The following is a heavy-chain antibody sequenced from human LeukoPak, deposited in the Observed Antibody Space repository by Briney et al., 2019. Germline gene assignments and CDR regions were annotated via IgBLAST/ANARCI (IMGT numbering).Heavy chain of an antibody. CDR1: GGSISSSSYY. D-gene: IGHD3-10*01. J-gene: IGHJ4*02. Sequence: SETLSLTCTVSGGSISSSSYYWGWIRQPPGKGLEWIGSIYYSGSTYYNPSLKSRVTISVDTSKNQFSLKLSSVTAADTAVYYCARVAVLSITMVRGRPYYFDYWGQGTLVTVSS. CDR3: ARVAVLSITMVRGRPYYFDY. CDR2: IYYSGST. V-gene: IGHV4-39*07.